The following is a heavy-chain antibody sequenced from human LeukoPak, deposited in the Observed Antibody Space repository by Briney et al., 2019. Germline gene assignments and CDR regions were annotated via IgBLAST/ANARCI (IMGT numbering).Heavy chain of an antibody. J-gene: IGHJ6*02. V-gene: IGHV7-4-1*02. CDR3: ASRSQYSGTYYYYAMDV. CDR2: INTNTGNP. CDR1: GYTFTSYT. Sequence: ASVKVSCKASGYTFTSYTMNWVRQAPGQGLEWMGWINTNTGNPTYAQGFTGRFVFSLDTSVSTAYLQISSLKAEDTAVYYCASRSQYSGTYYYYAMDVWGQGTTVTVSS. D-gene: IGHD1-26*01.